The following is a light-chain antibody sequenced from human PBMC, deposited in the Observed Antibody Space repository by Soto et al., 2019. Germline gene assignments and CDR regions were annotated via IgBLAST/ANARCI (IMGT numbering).Light chain of an antibody. CDR3: NSYTGRSARYV. CDR1: SSDVGAYNY. CDR2: DVT. Sequence: QSVLTQPASVSGSHGQSITISCTETSSDVGAYNYVSWYQQHPGKAPKLMIYDVTNRPSGVSDRFSGSKSGNTASLTISGLRAEDEADYYCNSYTGRSARYVFGTGTKVTVL. V-gene: IGLV2-14*01. J-gene: IGLJ1*01.